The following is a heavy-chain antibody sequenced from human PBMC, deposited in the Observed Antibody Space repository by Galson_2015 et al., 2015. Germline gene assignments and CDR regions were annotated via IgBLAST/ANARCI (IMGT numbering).Heavy chain of an antibody. CDR1: GFTFRSYA. J-gene: IGHJ6*02. CDR3: AKWIGGDGGYSGYDYAYYYYYGMDV. CDR2: ISGSGGRT. D-gene: IGHD5-12*01. Sequence: SLRLSCAASGFTFRSYAMSWVRQAPGKGLEGVSAISGSGGRTYYADSVKGRFTISRDNSKNTLYLQMNSLRAEDTAVYYCAKWIGGDGGYSGYDYAYYYYYGMDVWGQGTTVTVSS. V-gene: IGHV3-23*01.